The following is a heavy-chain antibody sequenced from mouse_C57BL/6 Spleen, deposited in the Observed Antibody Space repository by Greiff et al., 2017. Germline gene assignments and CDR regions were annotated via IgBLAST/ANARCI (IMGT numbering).Heavy chain of an antibody. Sequence: VQLQQPGAELVMPGASVKLSCKASGYTFTSYWMHWVKQRPGQGLEWIGEIDPSDSYTNYNQKFKGKSTLTVDKSSSTAYMQLISLTSEDSAVYYCEGVGTACYFGDWGKGTTVTVSS. V-gene: IGHV1-69*01. CDR1: GYTFTSYW. CDR2: IDPSDSYT. D-gene: IGHD2-14*01. CDR3: EGVGTACYFGD. J-gene: IGHJ2*01.